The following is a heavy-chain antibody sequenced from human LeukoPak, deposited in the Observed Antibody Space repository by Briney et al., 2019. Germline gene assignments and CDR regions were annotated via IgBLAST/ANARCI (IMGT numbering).Heavy chain of an antibody. V-gene: IGHV4-61*08. Sequence: SETLSLTCTVSGGSISSGGYYWSWIRQHPGKGLEWIGYIYYSGSTYYNPSLKSRVTISVDTSKNQFSLNLTSVTAADTAVYFCAREDGYNSVDYWGQGTLVTVSS. CDR2: IYYSGST. J-gene: IGHJ4*02. CDR1: GGSISSGGYY. D-gene: IGHD5-24*01. CDR3: AREDGYNSVDY.